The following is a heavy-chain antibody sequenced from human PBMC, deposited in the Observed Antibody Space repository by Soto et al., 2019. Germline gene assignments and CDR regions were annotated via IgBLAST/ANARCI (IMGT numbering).Heavy chain of an antibody. Sequence: SVKVSCKASGGTFSSYAISWVRQAPGQGLEWMGGIIPIFGTANYAQKFQGRVTITADESTSTAYMELSSLRSEDTAVYYCARVWVVQIGFGVSWFDPWGQGTLVTVSS. V-gene: IGHV1-69*13. J-gene: IGHJ5*02. D-gene: IGHD2-8*01. CDR2: IIPIFGTA. CDR3: ARVWVVQIGFGVSWFDP. CDR1: GGTFSSYA.